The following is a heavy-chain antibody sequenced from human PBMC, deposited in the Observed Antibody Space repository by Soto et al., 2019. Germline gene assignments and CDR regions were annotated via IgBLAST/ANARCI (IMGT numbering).Heavy chain of an antibody. CDR2: IFHTGTT. CDR3: TTEAYDNSGSLAFDI. D-gene: IGHD3-22*01. CDR1: GGSITNYY. Sequence: SETLSLTCTVSGGSITNYYYSWIRQPPGKGLEWIGYIFHTGTTSYNPSLKSRVTLSVDTSQSQFSLKLNSVTAADTAVYYCTTEAYDNSGSLAFDIWGPGTLITVSS. J-gene: IGHJ3*02. V-gene: IGHV4-59*08.